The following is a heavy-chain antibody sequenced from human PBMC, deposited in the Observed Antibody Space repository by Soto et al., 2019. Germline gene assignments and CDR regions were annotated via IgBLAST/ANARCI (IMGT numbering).Heavy chain of an antibody. V-gene: IGHV1-18*03. J-gene: IGHJ4*02. CDR1: GYTFTSYY. Sequence: GASVKVSCKASGYTFTSYYMHWVRQAPGQGLEWMGWISAYNGNTNYAQNLQGRVTMTTDTSTSTAYMELRSLRAEDMAVYYCARQGRAVSSYYFDYWGQGTLVTVSS. D-gene: IGHD3-10*01. CDR2: ISAYNGNT. CDR3: ARQGRAVSSYYFDY.